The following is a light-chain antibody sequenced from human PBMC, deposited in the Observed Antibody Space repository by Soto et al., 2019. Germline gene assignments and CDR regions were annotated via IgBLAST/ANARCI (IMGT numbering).Light chain of an antibody. J-gene: IGLJ2*01. CDR3: SSYTTSTTVV. CDR2: EVR. CDR1: SSDVGGYNY. Sequence: QSALTKPTSASGSPGQSVTISCTGTSSDVGGYNYVSWYQQHPGKAPKLMISEVRNRPSGVSDRFSGSKSGNTASLTISGLQAEDEADYYCSSYTTSTTVVFGGGTKLTVL. V-gene: IGLV2-14*01.